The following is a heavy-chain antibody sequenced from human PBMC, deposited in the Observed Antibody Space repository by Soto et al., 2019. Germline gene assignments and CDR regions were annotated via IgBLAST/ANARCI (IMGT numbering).Heavy chain of an antibody. Sequence: QIQLVQSGAEVKKPGASVKVSCKASGYTFTDHGISWVRQAPGQGLEWVGWISAFTDYTDYAQKFRGRVTMTADKSKNTAYMELRSLTSDDTAVYAGAQGRPRLTEQIVDVYWGLGTLVTVSS. D-gene: IGHD3-16*02. V-gene: IGHV1-18*01. J-gene: IGHJ4*02. CDR3: AQGRPRLTEQIVDVY. CDR2: ISAFTDYT. CDR1: GYTFTDHG.